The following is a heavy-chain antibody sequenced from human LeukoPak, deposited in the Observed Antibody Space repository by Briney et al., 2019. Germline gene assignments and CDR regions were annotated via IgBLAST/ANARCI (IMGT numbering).Heavy chain of an antibody. D-gene: IGHD2-15*01. Sequence: GGSLRLSCAASGFTFNTYGMSWVRQAPGKGLEWVSSISGSGGSTYYADYVKGRFTISRDNSKNTLDLQMNSLRAEDTAVYYCAKSSLVTPYDYWGQGTLVSVSS. CDR2: ISGSGGST. V-gene: IGHV3-23*01. J-gene: IGHJ4*02. CDR1: GFTFNTYG. CDR3: AKSSLVTPYDY.